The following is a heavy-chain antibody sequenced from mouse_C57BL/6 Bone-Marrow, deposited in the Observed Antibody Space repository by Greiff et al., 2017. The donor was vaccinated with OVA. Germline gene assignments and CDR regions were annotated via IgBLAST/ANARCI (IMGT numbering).Heavy chain of an antibody. CDR1: GFTFSDYY. D-gene: IGHD1-1*01. CDR2: ISNGGGST. CDR3: ARLPITTVDAMDY. Sequence: EVQRVESGGGLVQPGGSLKLSCAASGFTFSDYYMYWVRQTPEKRLEWVAYISNGGGSTYYPDTVKGRFTISRDNAKNTLYLQMSRLKSEDTAMYYCARLPITTVDAMDYWGQGTSVTVSS. J-gene: IGHJ4*01. V-gene: IGHV5-12*01.